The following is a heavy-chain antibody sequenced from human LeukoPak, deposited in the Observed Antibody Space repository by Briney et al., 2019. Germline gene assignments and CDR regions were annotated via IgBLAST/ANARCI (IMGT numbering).Heavy chain of an antibody. J-gene: IGHJ6*02. CDR2: ISTSSSTI. CDR1: GFTISSYS. CDR3: ARVVGLRPLGYDMDV. Sequence: GGSLRPSCVASGFTISSYSMNWVRQAPGKGLEWVSYISTSSSTIFYADSVKGRFTISRDNAKNSLYLQMNSLRDEDTAVYFCARVVGLRPLGYDMDVWGQGTTVTVSS. V-gene: IGHV3-48*02. D-gene: IGHD1-26*01.